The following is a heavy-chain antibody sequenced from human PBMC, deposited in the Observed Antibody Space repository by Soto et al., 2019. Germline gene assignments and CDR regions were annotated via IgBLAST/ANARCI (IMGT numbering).Heavy chain of an antibody. D-gene: IGHD3-10*01. CDR3: ARVRSRRAFDY. CDR2: IYYSGST. Sequence: TLSLTCTVSGGSVSSGSYYWSWIRQPPGKGLEWIGYIYYSGSTNYNPSLKSRVTISVDTSKNQFSLKLSSVTAADTAVYYCARVRSRRAFDYWGQRTLVTVSS. CDR1: GGSVSSGSYY. J-gene: IGHJ4*02. V-gene: IGHV4-61*01.